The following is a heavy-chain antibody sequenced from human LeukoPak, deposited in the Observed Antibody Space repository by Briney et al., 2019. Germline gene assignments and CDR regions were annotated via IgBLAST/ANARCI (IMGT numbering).Heavy chain of an antibody. D-gene: IGHD4-11*01. CDR2: INSDGSST. J-gene: IGHJ4*02. CDR3: ARGGYYSNSCFDY. CDR1: GFTFCNYW. V-gene: IGHV3-74*01. Sequence: GGSLRLSCAASGFTFCNYWMHWVRQAPGKGLVWVSHINSDGSSTNYADSVKGRFTISRDNAKNTLYLQINSLRAEDTAVYYCARGGYYSNSCFDYWGRGTLVTVSS.